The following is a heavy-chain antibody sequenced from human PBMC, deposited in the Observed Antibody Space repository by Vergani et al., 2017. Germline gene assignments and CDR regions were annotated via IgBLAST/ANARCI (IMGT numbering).Heavy chain of an antibody. D-gene: IGHD5-12*01. J-gene: IGHJ5*01. CDR1: GFTFGDYA. CDR2: IRSKAYGGTT. V-gene: IGHV3-49*04. Sequence: EVQLVESGGGLVQPGRSLRLSCTASGFTFGDYAMSWVRQAPGKGLEWVGFIRSKAYGGTTEYAASVKGRFTISRDDSKSIAYLQMNSLRGDDTAIYYCVRARCSGPCFMSNWFDSWGQGTLVTVSS. CDR3: VRARCSGPCFMSNWFDS.